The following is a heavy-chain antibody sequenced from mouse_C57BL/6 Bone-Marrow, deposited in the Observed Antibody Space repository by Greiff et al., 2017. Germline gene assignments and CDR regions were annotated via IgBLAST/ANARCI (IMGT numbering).Heavy chain of an antibody. CDR2: IYPGSGST. CDR3: AREYYGNPWLAY. D-gene: IGHD2-1*01. V-gene: IGHV1-55*01. Sequence: QVQLQQPGAELVKPGASVKMSCKASGYTFTSYWITWVKQRPGQGLEWIGDIYPGSGSTNYNEKFKSKATLTVDTSSSTAYMQLSSLTSEDSAVYYCAREYYGNPWLAYWGQGTLVTVSA. CDR1: GYTFTSYW. J-gene: IGHJ3*01.